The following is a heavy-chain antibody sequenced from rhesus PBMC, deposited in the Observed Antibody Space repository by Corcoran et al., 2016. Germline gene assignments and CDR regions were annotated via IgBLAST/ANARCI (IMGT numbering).Heavy chain of an antibody. CDR2: VDPEDGEA. CDR3: AAAGGVWH. Sequence: EVQLVQSGAEIKKPGASVKISCKASGYTFTDYYLHWVRLAPGKGLEWMGRVDPEDGEAINAQKFQDRITITAYTSTDTAYMALSSLRSEDTAVYYCAAAGGVWHCVQGVLVTVSS. V-gene: IGHV1-111*02. CDR1: GYTFTDYY. J-gene: IGHJ4*01. D-gene: IGHD2-39*02.